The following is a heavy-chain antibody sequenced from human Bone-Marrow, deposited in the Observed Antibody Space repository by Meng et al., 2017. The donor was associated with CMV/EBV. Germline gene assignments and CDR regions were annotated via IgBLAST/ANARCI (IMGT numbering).Heavy chain of an antibody. D-gene: IGHD6-13*01. CDR3: AKDTAAVLGQGDYYYYGMDV. Sequence: GESLKISCAASGFTFSHYGMHWVRQAPGKGLEWVAVIWYDGSNKYYADSVKGRFTISRDNSKNTLYLQMNSLRAEDTAVYYCAKDTAAVLGQGDYYYYGMDVWGQGTTVTVSS. J-gene: IGHJ6*02. CDR2: IWYDGSNK. CDR1: GFTFSHYG. V-gene: IGHV3-33*06.